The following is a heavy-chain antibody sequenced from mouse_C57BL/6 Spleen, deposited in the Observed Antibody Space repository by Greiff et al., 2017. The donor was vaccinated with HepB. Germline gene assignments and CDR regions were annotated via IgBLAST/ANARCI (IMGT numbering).Heavy chain of an antibody. Sequence: QVQLQQPGAELVKPGASVKLSCKASGYAFTSYWMQWVKQRPGQGLEWIGEIDPADRYTNYNQKFKGKATLTVDTSSSTAYMQLSSLTSEDSAVYYCASFDMVKRSMDYWGQGTSVTVSS. CDR1: GYAFTSYW. D-gene: IGHD2-1*01. V-gene: IGHV1-50*01. J-gene: IGHJ4*01. CDR3: ASFDMVKRSMDY. CDR2: IDPADRYT.